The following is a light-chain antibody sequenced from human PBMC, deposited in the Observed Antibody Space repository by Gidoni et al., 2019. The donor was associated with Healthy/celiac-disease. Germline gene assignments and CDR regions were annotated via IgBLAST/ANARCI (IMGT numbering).Light chain of an antibody. Sequence: DIQMNQSPTSLSASVGDIVTITCRASQSISRYLNWYQQKPGKAPSLLIYAASSLHSGVPTRFSGSGSGTDFTLTISSLQPEDFATYYCQQCDSTPRFTFGPGTKVDIK. CDR3: QQCDSTPRFT. V-gene: IGKV1-39*01. CDR2: AAS. CDR1: QSISRY. J-gene: IGKJ3*01.